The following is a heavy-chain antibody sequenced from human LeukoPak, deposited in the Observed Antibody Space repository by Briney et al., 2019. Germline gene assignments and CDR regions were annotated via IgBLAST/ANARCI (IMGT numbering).Heavy chain of an antibody. D-gene: IGHD3-22*01. Sequence: PGGSLRLSCAASGFTFSNYAMSWVRQAPGKGLEWVSGISGSDGTTYYADSVKGRFTISRDNSKNTLYLQMNSLRAEDTAVYYCAKEMRYYDSSGYPPDAFDIWGQGTMVTVSS. CDR1: GFTFSNYA. J-gene: IGHJ3*02. CDR2: ISGSDGTT. CDR3: AKEMRYYDSSGYPPDAFDI. V-gene: IGHV3-23*01.